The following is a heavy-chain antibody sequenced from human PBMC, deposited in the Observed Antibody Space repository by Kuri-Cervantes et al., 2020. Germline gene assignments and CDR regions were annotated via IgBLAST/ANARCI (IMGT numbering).Heavy chain of an antibody. V-gene: IGHV3-48*01. D-gene: IGHD4-17*01. CDR3: AKKAQVTTSTGLFDY. J-gene: IGHJ4*02. CDR1: GFTFSSYH. Sequence: GGSLRLSCVVSGFTFSSYHMNWVRQAPGKGLEWIAYISNIGSVTYYADSVEGRFTISRDNSKNTLYLQMNSLRTEDTAVYYCAKKAQVTTSTGLFDYWGQGTLVTVSS. CDR2: ISNIGSVT.